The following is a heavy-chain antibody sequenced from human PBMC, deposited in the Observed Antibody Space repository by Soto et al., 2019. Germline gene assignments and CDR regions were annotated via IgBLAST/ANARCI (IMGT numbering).Heavy chain of an antibody. V-gene: IGHV4-34*01. CDR1: GGSFSGYY. D-gene: IGHD3-10*01. CDR3: ASYDYGSGSCNDY. CDR2: INHSGST. Sequence: SETLSLTCAVYGGSFSGYYWSWIRQPPGKGLEWIGEINHSGSTNYNPSLKSRVTISVDTSKNQFSLKLSSVTAADTAVYYCASYDYGSGSCNDYWGQGTLVTVSS. J-gene: IGHJ4*02.